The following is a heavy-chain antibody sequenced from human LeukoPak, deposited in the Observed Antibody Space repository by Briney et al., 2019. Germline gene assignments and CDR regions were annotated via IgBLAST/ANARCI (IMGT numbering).Heavy chain of an antibody. CDR3: ARESSEAFDI. V-gene: IGHV3-21*01. J-gene: IGHJ3*02. CDR1: GFTFSTYS. CDR2: IGGSGSSI. D-gene: IGHD6-6*01. Sequence: GGSLRLSCAASGFTFSTYSLTWVRQAPGKGLEWVSSIGGSGSSIYYADSMKGRFTISRDNAKSSLYLQMNSLRAEDTAVYYCARESSEAFDIWGQGTMVTVSS.